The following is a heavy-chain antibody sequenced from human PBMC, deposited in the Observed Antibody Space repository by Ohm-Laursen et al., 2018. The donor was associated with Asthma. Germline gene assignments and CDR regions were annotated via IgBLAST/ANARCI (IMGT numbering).Heavy chain of an antibody. CDR3: AKERSSSWPF. Sequence: SLRLSCAASGFTFSGCAMSWVRQAPGKGLEWVSAIDGSGGRTYYADSVKGRFTISRDNSRNTLFLRMNSLRAEDTAVYYCAKERSSSWPFWGQGTLVTVSS. CDR2: IDGSGGRT. J-gene: IGHJ4*02. CDR1: GFTFSGCA. D-gene: IGHD6-13*01. V-gene: IGHV3-23*01.